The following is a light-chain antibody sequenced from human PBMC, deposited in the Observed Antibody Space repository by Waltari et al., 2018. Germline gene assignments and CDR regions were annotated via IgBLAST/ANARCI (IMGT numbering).Light chain of an antibody. CDR2: GAS. V-gene: IGKV3-20*01. J-gene: IGKJ2*01. CDR3: QQYVSSPPATYT. Sequence: EIVLTQSPDTLSLSPGERATLSCRASQSVSSSYLAWYRQKPGQAPRLLIHGASSRATGIPDRFSGSGCGTDFTLTISRLEPEDSAVYYCQQYVSSPPATYTFGLGTKLEIK. CDR1: QSVSSSY.